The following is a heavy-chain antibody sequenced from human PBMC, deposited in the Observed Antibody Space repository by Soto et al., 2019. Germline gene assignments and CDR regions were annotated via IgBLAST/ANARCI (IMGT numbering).Heavy chain of an antibody. CDR3: ARVGQQLANWYFDL. D-gene: IGHD6-13*01. Sequence: QVQLQESGPGLVKPSQTLSLTCTVSGGSISSGGYYWSWIRQHPGKGLEWIGYIYYSGSTYYNPSLKSRVTXXVXTXXNQFSLKLSSVTAADTAVYYCARVGQQLANWYFDLWGRGTLVTVSS. CDR1: GGSISSGGYY. J-gene: IGHJ2*01. V-gene: IGHV4-31*03. CDR2: IYYSGST.